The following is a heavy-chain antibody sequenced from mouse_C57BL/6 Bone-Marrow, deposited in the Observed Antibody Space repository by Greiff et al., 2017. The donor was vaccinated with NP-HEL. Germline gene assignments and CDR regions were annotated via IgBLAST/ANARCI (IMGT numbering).Heavy chain of an antibody. J-gene: IGHJ3*01. V-gene: IGHV5-17*01. D-gene: IGHD2-2*01. CDR2: ISSGSSTI. CDR1: GFTFSDYG. CDR3: ARPDGYDRAWFAY. Sequence: EVKLVESGGGLVKPGGSLKLSCAASGFTFSDYGMHWVRQAPEKGLEWVAYISSGSSTIYYADTVKGRFTISRDNAKNTLFLQMTSLRSEDTAMYYCARPDGYDRAWFAYWGQGTLVTVSA.